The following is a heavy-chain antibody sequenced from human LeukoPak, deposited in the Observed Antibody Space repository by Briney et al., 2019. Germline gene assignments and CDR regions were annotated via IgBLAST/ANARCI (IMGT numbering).Heavy chain of an antibody. D-gene: IGHD1-26*01. CDR3: ARNLWELLPYYYYYYYMDV. CDR1: GFTFSSYA. CDR2: ISGSGGST. Sequence: GGSLRLSCAASGFTFSSYAMSCVRQAPGKGLEWVSAISGSGGSTYYADSVKGRFTFSRDNSKNTLYLQMNSLRAEDTAVYYCARNLWELLPYYYYYYYMDVWGKGTTVTVSS. J-gene: IGHJ6*03. V-gene: IGHV3-23*01.